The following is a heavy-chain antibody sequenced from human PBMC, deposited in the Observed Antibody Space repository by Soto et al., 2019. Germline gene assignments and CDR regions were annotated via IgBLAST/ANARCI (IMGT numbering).Heavy chain of an antibody. D-gene: IGHD3-9*01. CDR2: IYPDDSDT. V-gene: IGHV5-51*01. Sequence: GESLKISCKASGYSFANYWIGWVRQMPGKGLEYMGIIYPDDSDTRYSPSFQGQVTISADKSISTAYLQWSSLKASDTAIFYCARSSRILTGSVRYFDYWGQGTLVTVSS. CDR3: ARSSRILTGSVRYFDY. J-gene: IGHJ4*02. CDR1: GYSFANYW.